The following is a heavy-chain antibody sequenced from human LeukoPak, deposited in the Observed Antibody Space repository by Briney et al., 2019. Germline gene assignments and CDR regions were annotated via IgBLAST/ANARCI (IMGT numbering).Heavy chain of an antibody. V-gene: IGHV4-39*07. D-gene: IGHD3-10*01. CDR1: GGSISSSSYY. CDR3: ARGRGWYGSGTPLTNWFDP. Sequence: PSETLSLTCTVSGGSISSSSYYWGWIRQPPGKGLEWIGTISYSGSTYYNVSLKSRVTISVDTSKNQFSLKLSSVTAADTAVYYCARGRGWYGSGTPLTNWFDPWGQGTLVTVSS. CDR2: ISYSGST. J-gene: IGHJ5*02.